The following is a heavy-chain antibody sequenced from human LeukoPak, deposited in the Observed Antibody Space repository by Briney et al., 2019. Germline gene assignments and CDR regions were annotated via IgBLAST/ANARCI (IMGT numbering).Heavy chain of an antibody. CDR2: ISGSGGST. V-gene: IGHV3-23*01. J-gene: IGHJ5*02. D-gene: IGHD5-18*01. CDR3: AKEVGYSYGYSNH. CDR1: GFTFSNHA. Sequence: PGGSLRLSCAASGFTFSNHAMSWVRQAPGKGLEWASGISGSGGSTYYADSVEGRFTISRDNSKNMVYLQMNSLRAEDTAVYYCAKEVGYSYGYSNHWGQGTLVTVSS.